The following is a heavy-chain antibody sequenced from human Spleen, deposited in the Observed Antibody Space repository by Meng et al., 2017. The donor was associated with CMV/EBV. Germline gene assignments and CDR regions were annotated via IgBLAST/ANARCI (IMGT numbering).Heavy chain of an antibody. V-gene: IGHV3-7*01. CDR1: GLTFSSSW. CDR2: IREDGSSK. Sequence: GGSLRLSCAASGLTFSSSWMSWVRQAPGKGLEWVANIREDGSSKYYADPVKGRFTISRDNAKNSLYLQMSSLRAEDTAMYYCARAGLGYCSVTSCYNDYWGQGTLVTVSS. D-gene: IGHD2-2*02. CDR3: ARAGLGYCSVTSCYNDY. J-gene: IGHJ4*02.